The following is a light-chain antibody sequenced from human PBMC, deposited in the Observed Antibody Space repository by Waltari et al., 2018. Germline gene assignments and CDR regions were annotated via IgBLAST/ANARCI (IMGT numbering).Light chain of an antibody. Sequence: EIMLTQSPGTLSLSPGERATLSCRASQSISRFLAWYQQKPGQAPRLLIYDASTRAPGIPDRFSGSGSGTDFSLTINRLEPEDIAVYYCQKYGSLPATFGQGTKVEIK. CDR1: QSISRF. CDR2: DAS. CDR3: QKYGSLPAT. J-gene: IGKJ1*01. V-gene: IGKV3-20*01.